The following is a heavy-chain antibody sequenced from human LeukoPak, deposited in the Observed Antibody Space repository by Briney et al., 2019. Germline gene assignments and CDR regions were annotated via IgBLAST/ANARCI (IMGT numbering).Heavy chain of an antibody. D-gene: IGHD4-17*01. V-gene: IGHV5-51*01. J-gene: IGHJ6*02. Sequence: GESLKISCKGSGYSFTSYWIGWVRQMPGKGLEWMGIIYPGDSGTRYSPSFQGQVTISADKSISTAYLQWSSLKASDTAMYYCARLPTVTTSNYYGMDVWGQGTTVTVSS. CDR3: ARLPTVTTSNYYGMDV. CDR1: GYSFTSYW. CDR2: IYPGDSGT.